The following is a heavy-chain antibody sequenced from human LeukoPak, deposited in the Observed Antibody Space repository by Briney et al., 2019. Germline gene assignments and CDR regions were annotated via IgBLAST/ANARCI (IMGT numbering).Heavy chain of an antibody. J-gene: IGHJ4*02. V-gene: IGHV3-33*01. D-gene: IGHD6-13*01. CDR3: ARGYSSSWYYFDY. CDR1: GFTFSSYG. Sequence: GGSLRLSCAASGFTFSSYGMHWVRQAPDKGLEWVAVIWYDGSNKYYADSVKGRFTISRDNSKNTLYLQMNSLRAEDTAVYYCARGYSSSWYYFDYWGQGTLVTVSS. CDR2: IWYDGSNK.